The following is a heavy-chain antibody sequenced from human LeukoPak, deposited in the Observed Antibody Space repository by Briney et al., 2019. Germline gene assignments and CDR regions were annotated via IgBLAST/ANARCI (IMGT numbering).Heavy chain of an antibody. D-gene: IGHD1-1*01. Sequence: ASVKVSCKASGYTFTRNYIHWVRQAPGEGLEWMGIINPSAGSTSYAQKFQGRVTMTRNTSISTAYMELSSLRSEDTAVYYCARETGTTRSFDYWGQGTLVTVSS. CDR3: ARETGTTRSFDY. V-gene: IGHV1-46*01. CDR2: INPSAGST. J-gene: IGHJ4*02. CDR1: GYTFTRNY.